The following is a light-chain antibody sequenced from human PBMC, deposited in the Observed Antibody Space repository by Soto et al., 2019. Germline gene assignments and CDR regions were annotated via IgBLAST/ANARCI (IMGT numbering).Light chain of an antibody. CDR2: GNS. CDR3: QSYDSSLSGSWV. J-gene: IGLJ3*02. CDR1: SSNIGAGYD. V-gene: IGLV1-40*01. Sequence: QSVETQPPSVSGAPGQRVTISCTGSSSNIGAGYDVHWYQQLPGTAPKLLIYGNSNRPSGVPDRFSGSKSGTSASLAITGLQAEDEADYYCQSYDSSLSGSWVFGGGTKVTVL.